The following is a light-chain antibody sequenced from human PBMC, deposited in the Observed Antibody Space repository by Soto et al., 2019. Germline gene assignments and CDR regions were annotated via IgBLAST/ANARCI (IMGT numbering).Light chain of an antibody. CDR3: QQYGSSPVT. CDR2: GAS. Sequence: EFVLTQPPGTLSLSPGEGATLSCRASQSVSSNLGWYHQKPGQAPRLLIYGASSRATGIPDRFSGSGSGTDFTLTISRLEPEDFAVYYCQQYGSSPVTFGQGPKVDI. V-gene: IGKV3-20*01. CDR1: QSVSSN. J-gene: IGKJ1*01.